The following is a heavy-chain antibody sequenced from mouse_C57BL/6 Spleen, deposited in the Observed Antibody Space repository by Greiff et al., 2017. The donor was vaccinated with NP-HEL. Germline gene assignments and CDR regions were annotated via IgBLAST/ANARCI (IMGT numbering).Heavy chain of an antibody. CDR3: ARSSTGTGYFDY. V-gene: IGHV1-15*01. J-gene: IGHJ2*01. Sequence: QVQLQQSGAELVRPGASVTLSCKASGYTFTDYEMHWVKQTPVHGLEWIGAIDPETGGTAYNQKFKGKAILTADKSSSTAYMQLSSLTSEDSAVYFCARSSTGTGYFDYWGQGTTLTVSS. CDR2: IDPETGGT. CDR1: GYTFTDYE. D-gene: IGHD4-1*02.